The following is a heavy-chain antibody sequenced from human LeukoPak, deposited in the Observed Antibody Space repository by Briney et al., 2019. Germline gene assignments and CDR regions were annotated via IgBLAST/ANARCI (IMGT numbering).Heavy chain of an antibody. V-gene: IGHV3-23*01. CDR2: ISGSGDNT. CDR1: GFTFSSNA. D-gene: IGHD3-22*01. CDR3: AKGSYYDSSGSFYFDY. Sequence: PGGSLRLSCAGSGFTFSSNAMSWVRQAPGKGLEWVSGISGSGDNTYYADSVKGRFTISRDNSKNTLYVQVNSLGTEDTAAYYCAKGSYYDSSGSFYFDYWGQGTLVTVSS. J-gene: IGHJ4*02.